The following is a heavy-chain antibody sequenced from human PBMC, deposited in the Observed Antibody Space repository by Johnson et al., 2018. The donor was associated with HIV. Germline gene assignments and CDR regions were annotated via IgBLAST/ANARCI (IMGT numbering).Heavy chain of an antibody. CDR3: ARAIAAAGTGGVDAFDI. V-gene: IGHV3-66*01. J-gene: IGHJ3*02. CDR2: IYSGGST. D-gene: IGHD6-13*01. CDR1: GFTVSSNY. Sequence: VLLVESGGGWVQPGRSLIVSCAASGFTVSSNYMSWVRQAPGKGLEWVSVIYSGGSTYYADSVKGRFTISRDNSKNTLYLQMNSLRAEDTAVYYCARAIAAAGTGGVDAFDIWGQGTMVTVSS.